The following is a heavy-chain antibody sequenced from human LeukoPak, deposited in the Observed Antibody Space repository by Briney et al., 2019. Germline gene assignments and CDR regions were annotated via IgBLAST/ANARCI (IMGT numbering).Heavy chain of an antibody. CDR3: AREIEGTSGWPHYYYYYYMDV. J-gene: IGHJ6*03. D-gene: IGHD6-19*01. V-gene: IGHV3-72*01. Sequence: GGSLRLSCAASGSTFSDHCMDWFREAPGKGLEWVGRSRNKANSYTTQYAASVKGRFTISRDDSKNSLYLQMNSLRTEDTAVYYCAREIEGTSGWPHYYYYYYMDVWGKGTTVTISS. CDR1: GSTFSDHC. CDR2: SRNKANSYTT.